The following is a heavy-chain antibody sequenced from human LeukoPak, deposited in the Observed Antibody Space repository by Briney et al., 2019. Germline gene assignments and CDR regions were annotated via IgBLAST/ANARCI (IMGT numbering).Heavy chain of an antibody. D-gene: IGHD3-10*01. J-gene: IGHJ4*02. CDR3: ARDFTMVRGVMYY. V-gene: IGHV1-69*05. Sequence: SVKVSCKASGGTFSSYAISWVRQAPGQGLEWMGRIIPIFGTANYAQKFQGRVTITTDESTSTAYMELSSLGSEDTAVYYCARDFTMVRGVMYYWGQGTLVTVSS. CDR1: GGTFSSYA. CDR2: IIPIFGTA.